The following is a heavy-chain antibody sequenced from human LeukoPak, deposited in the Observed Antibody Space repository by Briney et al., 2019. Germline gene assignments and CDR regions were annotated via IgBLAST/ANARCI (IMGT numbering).Heavy chain of an antibody. V-gene: IGHV1-69*13. CDR3: ATMPPGDQLEAFDI. J-gene: IGHJ3*02. CDR2: IIPIFGTA. Sequence: SVKVSCKASGGTFSSYAISWVRQAPGQGLEWMGGIIPIFGTANHAQKFQGRVTITADESTSTAYMELSSLRSEDTAVYYCATMPPGDQLEAFDIWGQGTMVTVSS. CDR1: GGTFSSYA. D-gene: IGHD2-2*01.